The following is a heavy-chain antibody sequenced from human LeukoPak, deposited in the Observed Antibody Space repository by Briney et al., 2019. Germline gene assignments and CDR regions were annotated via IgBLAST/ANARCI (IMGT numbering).Heavy chain of an antibody. J-gene: IGHJ4*02. V-gene: IGHV3-21*04. CDR3: ARVGPIVVVTGCFDY. CDR2: ISGSNSYI. D-gene: IGHD2-21*02. Sequence: GGSLRLSYAASGFTFNSYSMNWVRQAPGKGLEWVSSISGSNSYIYYADSMKGRFTISRDNAKNSLYLQMNSLRAEDTALYYCARVGPIVVVTGCFDYWGQGTLVTVSS. CDR1: GFTFNSYS.